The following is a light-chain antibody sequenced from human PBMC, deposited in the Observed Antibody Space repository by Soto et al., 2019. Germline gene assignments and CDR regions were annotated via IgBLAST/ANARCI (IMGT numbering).Light chain of an antibody. J-gene: IGKJ4*01. CDR1: QGISSY. Sequence: DIQLTQSPSFLSASVGDRVTISCRSSQGISSYLAWYQQKPGKAPKLLIYAASTLKSGVPSRFSGSGSGTEFTLTISSLQPEDFATYYCQQLNSYPQLTFGGGTKVDI. CDR3: QQLNSYPQLT. CDR2: AAS. V-gene: IGKV1-9*01.